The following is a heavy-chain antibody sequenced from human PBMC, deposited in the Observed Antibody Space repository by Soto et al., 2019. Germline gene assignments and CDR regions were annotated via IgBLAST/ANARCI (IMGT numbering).Heavy chain of an antibody. D-gene: IGHD6-6*01. CDR1: GYTFASYD. CDR3: VRGGPSIAAPNFDY. CDR2: INSYSGST. J-gene: IGHJ4*02. V-gene: IGHV1-18*01. Sequence: QVQLVQSGAEVKKPGASVKVSYKASGYTFASYDISWVRQAPGQGLEWMGWINSYSGSTKYAQKLQGRVTMTTDTSTSTAYMELRSLRSDDTAVYYCVRGGPSIAAPNFDYWGQGTLVTVSS.